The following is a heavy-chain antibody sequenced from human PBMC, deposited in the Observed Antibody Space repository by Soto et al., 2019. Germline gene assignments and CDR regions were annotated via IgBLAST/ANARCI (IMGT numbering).Heavy chain of an antibody. Sequence: GGSLRLSCAAPGFTCGDYAMHWVRQAPGKGLEWVSGISWNSGGIGYADSVKGRFTISRDNAKNSLYLQMNSLRAEDTAFYYCAKGYCRSPTCCVDYWGPGPLVTVSS. CDR1: GFTCGDYA. CDR2: ISWNSGGI. J-gene: IGHJ4*02. CDR3: AKGYCRSPTCCVDY. V-gene: IGHV3-9*01. D-gene: IGHD2-2*01.